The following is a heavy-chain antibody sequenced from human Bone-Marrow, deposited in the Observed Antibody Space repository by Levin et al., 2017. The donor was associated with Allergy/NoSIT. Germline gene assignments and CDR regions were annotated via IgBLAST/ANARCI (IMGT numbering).Heavy chain of an antibody. J-gene: IGHJ6*02. D-gene: IGHD6-13*01. CDR1: GFTFSSYA. CDR2: ISGSGGST. CDR3: AKAIAAAGTTNGMDV. Sequence: GGSLRLSCAASGFTFSSYAMSWVRQAPGKGLEWVSAISGSGGSTYYADSVKGRFTISRDNSKNTLYLQMNSLRAEETAVYYCAKAIAAAGTTNGMDVWGQGTTVTVSS. V-gene: IGHV3-23*01.